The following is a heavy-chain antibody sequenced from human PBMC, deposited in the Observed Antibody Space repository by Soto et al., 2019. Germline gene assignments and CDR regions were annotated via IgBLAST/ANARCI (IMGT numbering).Heavy chain of an antibody. V-gene: IGHV4-39*01. CDR2: IYYSGST. D-gene: IGHD3-3*02. CDR3: ASPKIAFYNWFDP. J-gene: IGHJ5*02. CDR1: GGSISSSTYY. Sequence: TSETLSLTCTVSGGSISSSTYYWGWLRQPPGKGLEWIGSIYYSGSTYYNPSLKSRVTISVDTSKNQFSLKLSSVTAADTAVYYCASPKIAFYNWFDPWGQGTLVTVSS.